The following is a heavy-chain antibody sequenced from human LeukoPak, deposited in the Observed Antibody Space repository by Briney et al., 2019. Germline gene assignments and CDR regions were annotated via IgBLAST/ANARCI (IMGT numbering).Heavy chain of an antibody. V-gene: IGHV1-69*01. CDR2: IIPIFGTA. Sequence: SSVKVSCKASGGTFSSYAIGWVRQAPGQGLEWMGGIIPIFGTANYAQKFQGRVTITADESTSTAYMELSSLRSEDTAVYYCARVDIVATRPSDWYYYMDVWGKGTTVTVSS. CDR1: GGTFSSYA. CDR3: ARVDIVATRPSDWYYYMDV. D-gene: IGHD5-12*01. J-gene: IGHJ6*03.